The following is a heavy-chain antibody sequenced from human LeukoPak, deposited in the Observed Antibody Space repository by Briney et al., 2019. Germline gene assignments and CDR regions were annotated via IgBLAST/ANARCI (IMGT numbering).Heavy chain of an antibody. J-gene: IGHJ4*02. CDR3: ARDKVTYNWNYGLGFDY. D-gene: IGHD1-7*01. CDR2: INADGSST. V-gene: IGHV3-74*01. CDR1: GFSLRNHW. Sequence: GGSLRLSCAASGFSLRNHWMHWVRQAPGKGLVWVARINADGSSTSYVDSVKGRFTISRDNAKNTLFLQMNSLRAEDTAVYCCARDKVTYNWNYGLGFDYWGQGTLVTVSS.